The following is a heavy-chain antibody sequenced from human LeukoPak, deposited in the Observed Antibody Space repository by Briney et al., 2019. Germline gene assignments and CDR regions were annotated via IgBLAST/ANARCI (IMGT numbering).Heavy chain of an antibody. CDR1: GGSVSSSSYY. D-gene: IGHD6-19*01. V-gene: IGHV4-39*01. J-gene: IGHJ4*02. CDR3: ARQGSVAGTGIDY. Sequence: SETLSLTCTVSGGSVSSSSYYWGWIRQPPGKGLEWIGSIYYSGSTYYNPSLKSRVTISVDTSKNQFSLKLSSVTAVDTAVYYCARQGSVAGTGIDYWGQGTLVTVSS. CDR2: IYYSGST.